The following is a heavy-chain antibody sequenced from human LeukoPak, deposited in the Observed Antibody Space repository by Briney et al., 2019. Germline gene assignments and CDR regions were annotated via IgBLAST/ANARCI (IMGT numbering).Heavy chain of an antibody. V-gene: IGHV3-23*01. CDR3: EKSARGYLDY. CDR1: GFTFSSYA. D-gene: IGHD6-13*01. J-gene: IGHJ4*02. Sequence: PGGSLRLSCAAAGFTFSSYAMSWVRQAPGKGLEWVSAISGSGGSTYYADSVKGRFTISRDNSKNTLYLQMNSLRVEDTAAYYCEKSARGYLDYWGQGTLVTVSS. CDR2: ISGSGGST.